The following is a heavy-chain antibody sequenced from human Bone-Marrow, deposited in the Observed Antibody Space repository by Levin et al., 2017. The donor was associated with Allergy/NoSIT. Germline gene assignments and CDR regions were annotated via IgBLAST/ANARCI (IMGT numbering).Heavy chain of an antibody. CDR2: ITPSVGAT. D-gene: IGHD3-22*01. CDR3: VRDSTFYYDSAGTEVTTAGAFDL. J-gene: IGHJ3*01. V-gene: IGHV1-46*01. Sequence: GESLKISCTASGYTFSIYNVHWVRQAPGQGLEWMGIITPSVGATHYARSFQGRVSMTSDMSTSTINLELSSLRSEDTAGYYCVRDSTFYYDSAGTEVTTAGAFDLWGQGTMVTVSS. CDR1: GYTFSIYN.